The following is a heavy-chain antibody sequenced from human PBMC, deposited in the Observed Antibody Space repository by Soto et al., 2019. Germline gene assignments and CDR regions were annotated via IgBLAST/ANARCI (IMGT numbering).Heavy chain of an antibody. Sequence: PGESLKISCKGSGYNFPSSWIAWVRQMPGKGLEWMGIIYPGDSDTRYSPSFEGQVTLSVDKSISTAHLQWSSLKASDTAMYYCARIENCGGDCYPLKFDCWGQGTLVTVSS. J-gene: IGHJ4*02. V-gene: IGHV5-51*01. CDR2: IYPGDSDT. D-gene: IGHD2-21*02. CDR3: ARIENCGGDCYPLKFDC. CDR1: GYNFPSSW.